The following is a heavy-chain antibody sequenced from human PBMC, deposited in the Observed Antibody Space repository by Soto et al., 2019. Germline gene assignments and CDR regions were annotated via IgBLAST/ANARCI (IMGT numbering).Heavy chain of an antibody. CDR3: ARDAGVSSGWPYDYFDY. Sequence: QVQLVESGGGVVQPGRSLRLSCAASGFTFSSYGMHWVRQAPGKGLEWVAVIWYDGSNKYYADSVKGRFTISRDNSKNTLYLQMNSLRAEDTAVYYCARDAGVSSGWPYDYFDYWGQGTLVTVSS. CDR1: GFTFSSYG. J-gene: IGHJ4*02. D-gene: IGHD6-19*01. CDR2: IWYDGSNK. V-gene: IGHV3-33*01.